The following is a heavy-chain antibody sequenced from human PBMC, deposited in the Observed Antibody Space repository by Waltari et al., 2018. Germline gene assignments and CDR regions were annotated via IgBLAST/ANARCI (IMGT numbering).Heavy chain of an antibody. J-gene: IGHJ6*03. D-gene: IGHD2-15*01. CDR3: ARGPYCSGGSCYSDYYYMDV. CDR1: GGSISSYY. Sequence: QVQLQESGPGLVKPSETLSLTCTVSGGSISSYYWSWIRQPAGKGLEWIGRIYTSGSTNYTPSLKSRVTMSVDTSKNQFSLKLSSVTAADTAVYYCARGPYCSGGSCYSDYYYMDVWGKGTTVTVSS. CDR2: IYTSGST. V-gene: IGHV4-4*07.